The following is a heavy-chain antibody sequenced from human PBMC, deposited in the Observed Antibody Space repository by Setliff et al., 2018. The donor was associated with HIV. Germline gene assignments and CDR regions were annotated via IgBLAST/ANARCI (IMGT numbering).Heavy chain of an antibody. CDR2: TRNKANSYTT. Sequence: GSLRLSCAASGFTFSDHYMDWVRQAPGKGLEWVGRTRNKANSYTTEYAASVKGRFTISRDDSKNSLYLQMNSLKSEDTAVYYCVGGSGTDRYDSWGRGALVTVSS. J-gene: IGHJ4*02. D-gene: IGHD3-10*01. CDR1: GFTFSDHY. V-gene: IGHV3-72*01. CDR3: VGGSGTDRYDS.